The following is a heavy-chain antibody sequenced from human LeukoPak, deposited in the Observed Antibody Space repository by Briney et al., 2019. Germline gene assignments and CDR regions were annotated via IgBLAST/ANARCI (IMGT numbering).Heavy chain of an antibody. CDR3: AREPSKYYDFWSGNGYYFDY. CDR1: GYTFTSYG. Sequence: ASVKVSCKASGYTFTSYGISWVRQAPGQELEWMGWISAYNGNTNYAQKLQGRVTMTTDTSTSTAYMELRSLRSDDTAVYYCAREPSKYYDFWSGNGYYFDYWGQGTLVTVSS. D-gene: IGHD3-3*01. J-gene: IGHJ4*02. V-gene: IGHV1-18*01. CDR2: ISAYNGNT.